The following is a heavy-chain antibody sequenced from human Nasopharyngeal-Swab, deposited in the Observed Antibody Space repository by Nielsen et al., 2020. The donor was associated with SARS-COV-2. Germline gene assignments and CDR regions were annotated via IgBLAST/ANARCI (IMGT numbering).Heavy chain of an antibody. CDR3: AREVVVDWYFDY. D-gene: IGHD2-15*01. Sequence: GGSLRLSCAASGFSVSTKYMSWVRQAPGKGLEWVSSISSSSSSIYYADSVKGRFTISRDNAKNSLYLQMNSLRAEDTAVYYCAREVVVDWYFDYWGQGTLVTVSS. V-gene: IGHV3-21*01. CDR2: ISSSSSSI. J-gene: IGHJ4*02. CDR1: GFSVSTKY.